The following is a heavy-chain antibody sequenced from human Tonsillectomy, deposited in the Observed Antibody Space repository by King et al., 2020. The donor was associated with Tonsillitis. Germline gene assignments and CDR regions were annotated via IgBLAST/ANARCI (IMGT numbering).Heavy chain of an antibody. Sequence: VQLVESGGGVVQPGRSLRLSCAASGFAFSYYGMHWVRQAPGKGLEWVAVIWYDGSKRYYADSVKGRFTLSRDNSKNTLYLQMNSRRAEDTAVYYCARAPGVAAAAAEKDYYYGMDVWGQGTTVTVSS. J-gene: IGHJ6*02. D-gene: IGHD6-13*01. CDR3: ARAPGVAAAAAEKDYYYGMDV. CDR2: IWYDGSKR. V-gene: IGHV3-33*08. CDR1: GFAFSYYG.